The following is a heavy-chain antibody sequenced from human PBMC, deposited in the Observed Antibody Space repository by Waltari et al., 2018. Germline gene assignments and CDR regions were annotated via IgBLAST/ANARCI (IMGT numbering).Heavy chain of an antibody. CDR3: TRQDDYYGSGSYLYY. V-gene: IGHV3-49*03. D-gene: IGHD3-10*01. J-gene: IGHJ4*02. CDR1: GFTFGDYA. Sequence: EVQLVESGGGLVQPGRSLRLSCTASGFTFGDYAMSWFRQAPGKGLEGVGFIRSKAYGGTTEYAASVKGRFTISRDESKSIAYLQMNSLKTEDTAVYYCTRQDDYYGSGSYLYYWGQGTLVTVSS. CDR2: IRSKAYGGTT.